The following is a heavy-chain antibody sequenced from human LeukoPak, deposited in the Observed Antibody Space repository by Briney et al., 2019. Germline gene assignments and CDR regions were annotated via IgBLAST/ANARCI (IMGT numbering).Heavy chain of an antibody. J-gene: IGHJ3*02. CDR1: GGSFSGYY. D-gene: IGHD3-22*01. V-gene: IGHV4-34*01. CDR3: ARRFAPHYYDSSGYFRAFDI. Sequence: PSETLSLACAVYGGSFSGYYWSWIRQPPGKGLEWIGEINHSGSTNYSPSLKSRVTISVDTSKNQFSLKLSSVTAADTAVYYCARRFAPHYYDSSGYFRAFDIWGQGTMVTVSS. CDR2: INHSGST.